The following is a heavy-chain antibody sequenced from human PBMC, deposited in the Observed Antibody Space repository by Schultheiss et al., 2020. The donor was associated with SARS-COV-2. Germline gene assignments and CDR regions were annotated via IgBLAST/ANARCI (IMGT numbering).Heavy chain of an antibody. CDR1: GGSISSSGYY. J-gene: IGHJ4*02. Sequence: SQTLSLTCTVSGGSISSSGYYWGWIRQPPGKGLEWIGSVYYTGITYYNPSLKSRVTISVDTSKNQFSLKLTSATAADTAVYYCARFGYYYSDSSGFDYWGQGTLVTVSS. CDR3: ARFGYYYSDSSGFDY. CDR2: VYYTGIT. D-gene: IGHD3-22*01. V-gene: IGHV4-39*01.